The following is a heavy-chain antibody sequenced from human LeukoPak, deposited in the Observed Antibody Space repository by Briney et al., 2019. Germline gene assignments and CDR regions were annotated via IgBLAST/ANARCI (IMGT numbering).Heavy chain of an antibody. CDR3: ARVEDCGSTSCYPLVDY. CDR2: INHSGST. V-gene: IGHV4-34*01. J-gene: IGHJ4*02. Sequence: KPSETLSLTCAVYGGSFSGYYWSWIRQPPGKGLEWIGEINHSGSTNYNPSLKSRVTISVDTSKNQFSLKLSSVTAADTAVYYCARVEDCGSTSCYPLVDYWGQGTLVTVSS. CDR1: GGSFSGYY. D-gene: IGHD2-2*01.